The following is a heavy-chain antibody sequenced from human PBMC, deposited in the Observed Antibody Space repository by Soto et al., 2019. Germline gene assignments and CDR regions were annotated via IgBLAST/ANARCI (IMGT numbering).Heavy chain of an antibody. CDR1: GFTFSSYA. D-gene: IGHD6-19*01. V-gene: IGHV3-30-3*01. CDR2: ISYDGSNK. J-gene: IGHJ4*02. CDR3: TRDLGSGFSLDY. Sequence: GGSLILSCAASGFTFSSYAVHWVRQAPGKGLEWVAVISYDGSNKYYADSVKGRFTVARDNSKNTLFLQMSSLRAEDTAVYYCTRDLGSGFSLDYWGQGTLVTVSS.